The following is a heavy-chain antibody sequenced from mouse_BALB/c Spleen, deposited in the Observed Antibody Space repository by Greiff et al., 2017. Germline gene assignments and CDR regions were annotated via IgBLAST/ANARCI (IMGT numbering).Heavy chain of an antibody. CDR2: IYPGNVNT. V-gene: IGHV1S56*01. CDR3: ARSDRPYAMDY. CDR1: GYTFTSYY. D-gene: IGHD2-14*01. Sequence: VQLQQSGPELVKPGASVRISCKASGYTFTSYYIHWVKQRPGQGLEWIGWIYPGNVNTKYNEKFKGKATLTADKSSSTAYMQLSSLTSEDSAVYFCARSDRPYAMDYWGQGTSVTVSS. J-gene: IGHJ4*01.